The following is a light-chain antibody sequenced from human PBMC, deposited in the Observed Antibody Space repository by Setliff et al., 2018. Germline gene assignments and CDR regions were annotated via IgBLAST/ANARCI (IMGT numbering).Light chain of an antibody. V-gene: IGLV1-40*01. Sequence: QSVLTQPPSVSGAPGQRVTVSCTGSNSDIGAGFGVHWYQQLPGTAPKLLIYGTYNRPSGAPDRFSGSKSGTSASLAITGLQAEDEADYYCQSYGGSVSGYVFGTGTKVTVL. J-gene: IGLJ1*01. CDR2: GTY. CDR3: QSYGGSVSGYV. CDR1: NSDIGAGFG.